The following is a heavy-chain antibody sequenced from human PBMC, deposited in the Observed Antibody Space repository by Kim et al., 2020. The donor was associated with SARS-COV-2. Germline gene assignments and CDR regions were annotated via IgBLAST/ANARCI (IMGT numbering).Heavy chain of an antibody. J-gene: IGHJ4*02. CDR3: AKDVRTGDNWNDCFDY. CDR1: GFTFSSYG. D-gene: IGHD1-20*01. CDR2: IWYDGSNK. V-gene: IGHV3-33*06. Sequence: GGSLRLSCAASGFTFSSYGMHWVRQAPGKGLEWVAVIWYDGSNKYYADSVKGRFTISRDNSKNTLYLQMNSLRAEDTAVYYCAKDVRTGDNWNDCFDYWGQGTLVTVSS.